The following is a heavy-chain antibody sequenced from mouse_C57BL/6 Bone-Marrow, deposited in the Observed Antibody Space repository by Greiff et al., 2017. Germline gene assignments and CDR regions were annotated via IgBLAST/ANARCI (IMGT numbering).Heavy chain of an antibody. J-gene: IGHJ3*01. Sequence: EVQLQQSGAELARPGASVKLSCKASGYTFTSYGISWVKQRTEQGLEWIGRIDPEDGETKYAPKFQGKATITADTSSNTAYLQLSSLTSEDTAVYYCARNQAWFAYWGQGTLVTVSA. V-gene: IGHV14-2*01. CDR1: GYTFTSYG. CDR2: IDPEDGET. CDR3: ARNQAWFAY.